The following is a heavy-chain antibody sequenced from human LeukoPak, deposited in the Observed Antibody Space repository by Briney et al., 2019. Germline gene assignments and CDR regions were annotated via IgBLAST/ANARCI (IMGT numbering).Heavy chain of an antibody. V-gene: IGHV1-2*02. CDR3: ARVGCTGGSCYGWFDP. CDR1: GYIFTDYY. CDR2: INPNSGGT. Sequence: VASVKVSCKASGYIFTDYYMHWVRQAPGQGLEWMGWINPNSGGTNSAQKFQGRVTMTRDTSISTAYMELSRLRSDDTAVYYCARVGCTGGSCYGWFDPWGQGTLVTVSS. J-gene: IGHJ5*02. D-gene: IGHD2-15*01.